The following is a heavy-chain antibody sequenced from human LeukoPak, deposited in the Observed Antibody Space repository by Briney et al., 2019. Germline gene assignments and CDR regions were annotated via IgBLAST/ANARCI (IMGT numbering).Heavy chain of an antibody. D-gene: IGHD3-22*01. CDR3: ASCPQTYYYESYFDY. V-gene: IGHV1-69*05. Sequence: SVKVSCKASVGTFSSYAISWVRQAPGQGLEWMGRIIPIFGTANYAQKFQGRVTITTDESTSTAYMELSSLRSEDTAVYYCASCPQTYYYESYFDYWGQGTLVTVSS. J-gene: IGHJ4*02. CDR2: IIPIFGTA. CDR1: VGTFSSYA.